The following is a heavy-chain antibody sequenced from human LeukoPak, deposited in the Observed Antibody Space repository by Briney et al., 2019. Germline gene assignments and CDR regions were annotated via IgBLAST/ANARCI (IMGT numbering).Heavy chain of an antibody. V-gene: IGHV3-66*01. J-gene: IGHJ4*02. D-gene: IGHD2/OR15-2a*01. CDR1: GFTVSSNY. Sequence: GGSLRLSCAASGFTVSSNYMSWVRQAPGKGLEWVSVIYSGGSTYYADSVKGRFTISRDNSKNTLYLQMNSLRAEDTAVYYCARDLTWTTVLDYWGQETLVTVSS. CDR3: ARDLTWTTVLDY. CDR2: IYSGGST.